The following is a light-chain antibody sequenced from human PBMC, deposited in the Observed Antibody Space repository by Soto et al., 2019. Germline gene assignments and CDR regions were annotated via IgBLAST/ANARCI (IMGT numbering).Light chain of an antibody. CDR1: NIRRKS. V-gene: IGLV3-21*04. Sequence: SYELTQPPSVSVAPGETAGITCAGNNIRRKSVHGYQQKPGQAPMLVIYYDRDRPSGIPERFSGSNSENTATLTISGVEAGDEADYYCQVWDTSGDHVVFGGGTKLTVL. J-gene: IGLJ2*01. CDR2: YDR. CDR3: QVWDTSGDHVV.